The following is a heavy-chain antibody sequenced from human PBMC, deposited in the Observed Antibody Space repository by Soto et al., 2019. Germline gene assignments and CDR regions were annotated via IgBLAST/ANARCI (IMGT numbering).Heavy chain of an antibody. V-gene: IGHV1-18*01. CDR3: ARYFWSGQLPFYFDQ. CDR1: GYTFNSYG. CDR2: ISAYNGNT. Sequence: QVLLVQSGAEVKKPGASVKVSCKASGYTFNSYGVSWVRQAPGQGLEWMGWISAYNGNTKYSQNLQGRVTMTIEPTTSSAYLEVRSLRSDATAIYYCARYFWSGQLPFYFDQWGQGTLVTVSS. D-gene: IGHD3-3*01. J-gene: IGHJ4*02.